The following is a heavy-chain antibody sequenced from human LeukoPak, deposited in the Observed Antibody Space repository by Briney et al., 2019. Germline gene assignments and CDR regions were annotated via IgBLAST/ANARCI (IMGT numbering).Heavy chain of an antibody. Sequence: PSETLSLTCTVSGGSVSTYYWNWIRQPPEKGLEWIGYIYYSGSTNYNPSLKSRLTISVDTSNNQFSLKLSSVTAADTAVYYCASTSGYCSGGNCYSAFDYWGQGTLVTVSS. CDR1: GGSVSTYY. D-gene: IGHD2-15*01. CDR3: ASTSGYCSGGNCYSAFDY. CDR2: IYYSGST. V-gene: IGHV4-59*02. J-gene: IGHJ4*02.